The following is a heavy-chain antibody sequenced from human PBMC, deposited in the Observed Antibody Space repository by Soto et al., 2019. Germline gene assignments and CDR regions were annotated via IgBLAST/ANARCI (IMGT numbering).Heavy chain of an antibody. CDR2: VNHSGST. CDR3: ARGVRRHYYGSGSYYFSPISHFDY. Sequence: PSETLSLTCAVYGVSFSGYYWSWIRQPPGKGLEWIGEVNHSGSTNYNPSLKSRVTISVDTSKNQFSLKLSSVAAADTAVYYCARGVRRHYYGSGSYYFSPISHFDYWGQGTLVTVSS. V-gene: IGHV4-34*01. D-gene: IGHD3-10*01. CDR1: GVSFSGYY. J-gene: IGHJ4*02.